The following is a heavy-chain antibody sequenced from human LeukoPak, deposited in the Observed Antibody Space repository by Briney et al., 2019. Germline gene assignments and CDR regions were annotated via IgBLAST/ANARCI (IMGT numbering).Heavy chain of an antibody. D-gene: IGHD1-26*01. CDR1: GYTLTGYY. CDR3: ARDSVLGAK. Sequence: ASVRVACKASGYTLTGYYMHWVRQAPGQGLEWMGRISPNTGGTKYAQKFQGRATLTRDTSISTAYLDLSNLTSDDTAVYYCARDSVLGAKWGQGTLVTVSS. CDR2: ISPNTGGT. V-gene: IGHV1-2*06. J-gene: IGHJ4*02.